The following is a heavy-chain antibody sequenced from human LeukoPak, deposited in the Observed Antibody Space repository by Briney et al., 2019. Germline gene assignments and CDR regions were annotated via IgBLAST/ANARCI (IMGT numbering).Heavy chain of an antibody. Sequence: GGSLRLSCAASGFTFSNYGMNWVRQAPGKGLEWVAVICYDGTEKYFADSVKGRFTISRDNSKNMLYLQMNSLRVADTAVYYCARLYSSTCYLGTLDYWGQGTLVTVPS. CDR1: GFTFSNYG. D-gene: IGHD6-13*01. CDR3: ARLYSSTCYLGTLDY. J-gene: IGHJ4*02. V-gene: IGHV3-33*01. CDR2: ICYDGTEK.